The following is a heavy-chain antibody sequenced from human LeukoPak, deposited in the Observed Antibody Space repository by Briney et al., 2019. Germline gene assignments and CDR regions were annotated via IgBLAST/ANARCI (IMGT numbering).Heavy chain of an antibody. Sequence: GGSLRLSCAASGFTFSDYYMSWIRQAPGKGLEWVSYISSSGSTIYYADSVKGRFTISRDNAKNSLYLQMNSLRAEDTAVYYCAGGNCYDSSEFDYWGQGTLVTVSS. CDR1: GFTFSDYY. V-gene: IGHV3-11*01. D-gene: IGHD3-22*01. J-gene: IGHJ4*02. CDR2: ISSSGSTI. CDR3: AGGNCYDSSEFDY.